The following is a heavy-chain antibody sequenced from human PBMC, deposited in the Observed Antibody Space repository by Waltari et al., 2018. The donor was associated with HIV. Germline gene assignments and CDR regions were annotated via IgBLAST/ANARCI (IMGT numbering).Heavy chain of an antibody. CDR2: INSDGSST. CDR1: GFTFSRYW. D-gene: IGHD2-15*01. Sequence: EVQLVEYGGGLVQPGGSLRLSCAASGFTFSRYWMHWVRQAPGKGLVWVSRINSDGSSTSYADSVKGRFTISRDNAKNTLYLQMNSLRAEDTAVYYCARGGGLLGAFDIWGQGTMVTVSS. CDR3: ARGGGLLGAFDI. J-gene: IGHJ3*02. V-gene: IGHV3-74*01.